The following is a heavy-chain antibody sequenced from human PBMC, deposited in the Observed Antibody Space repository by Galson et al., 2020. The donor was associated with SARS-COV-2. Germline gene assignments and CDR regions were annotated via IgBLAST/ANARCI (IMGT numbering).Heavy chain of an antibody. CDR2: IYYSGST. D-gene: IGHD3-22*01. J-gene: IGHJ1*01. Sequence: SETLSLTCTVSGGSISSYYWSWIRQPPGKGLEWIGHIYYSGSTSYNPSLMSRVTISLDTAKNQFSLKLSSVTAADTAVYYCSRSSPPYDNSCYYLNWGQGTLVTVSS. CDR1: GGSISSYY. CDR3: SRSSPPYDNSCYYLN. V-gene: IGHV4-59*01.